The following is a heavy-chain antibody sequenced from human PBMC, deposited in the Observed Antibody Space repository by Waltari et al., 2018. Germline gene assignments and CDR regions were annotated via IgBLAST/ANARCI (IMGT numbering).Heavy chain of an antibody. CDR2: IYYSGST. D-gene: IGHD6-19*01. CDR3: ASSYSSGWYSTFDY. V-gene: IGHV4-39*01. Sequence: QLQLQESGPGLVKPSETLSLTCTVSGGSISSSSYYWGWIRQPPGKGLEWIGSIYYSGSTYYTPSLNSRVTISVDTSKNQFSLKLSSVTAADTAVYYCASSYSSGWYSTFDYWGQGTLVTVSS. J-gene: IGHJ4*02. CDR1: GGSISSSSYY.